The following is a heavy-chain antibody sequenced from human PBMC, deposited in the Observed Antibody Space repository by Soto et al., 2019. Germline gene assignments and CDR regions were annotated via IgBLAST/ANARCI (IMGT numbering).Heavy chain of an antibody. CDR3: AKVTTGTPGSFDY. J-gene: IGHJ4*02. CDR2: ISWNRGNI. D-gene: IGHD1-1*01. Sequence: EVQLVESGGGLVQPGRSLRLSCAASGFTFDDYAMHWVRQAPGKGLEWFSGISWNRGNIGYADSVKGRFTISRDNAKNSLYLQMNSLRAEDTALYYCAKVTTGTPGSFDYWGQGTLVTVSS. V-gene: IGHV3-9*01. CDR1: GFTFDDYA.